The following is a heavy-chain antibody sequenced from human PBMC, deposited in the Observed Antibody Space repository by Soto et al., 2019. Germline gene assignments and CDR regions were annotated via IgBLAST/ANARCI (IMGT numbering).Heavy chain of an antibody. CDR1: GYTLTELS. CDR3: ATAAKSLVRYFGWHFDY. CDR2: FDPEDGET. Sequence: ASVKVSCKVSGYTLTELSMHWVRQAPGKGLEWMGGFDPEDGETIYAQKFQGRVTMTEDTSTDTAYMELSSLRSEDTAVYYCATAAKSLVRYFGWHFDYWGQGNLVTVSS. D-gene: IGHD3-9*01. J-gene: IGHJ4*02. V-gene: IGHV1-24*01.